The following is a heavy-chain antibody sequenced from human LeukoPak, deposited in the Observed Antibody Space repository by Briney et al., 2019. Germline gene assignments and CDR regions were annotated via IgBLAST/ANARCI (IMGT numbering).Heavy chain of an antibody. CDR1: GFTFSRYW. D-gene: IGHD4-17*01. V-gene: IGHV3-74*01. J-gene: IGHJ3*02. Sequence: GGSLRLSCAASGFTFSRYWMHWVRQAPGKGLVWVSRININGSSTIYADSVKGRFTISRDNAKNTLYLQMNNLRADDTAVYYCARDSPELRSFKGDAFDIWGQGTMVTVSS. CDR2: ININGSST. CDR3: ARDSPELRSFKGDAFDI.